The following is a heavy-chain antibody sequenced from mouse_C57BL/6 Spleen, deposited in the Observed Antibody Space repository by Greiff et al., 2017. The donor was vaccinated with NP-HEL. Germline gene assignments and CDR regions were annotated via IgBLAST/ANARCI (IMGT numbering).Heavy chain of an antibody. J-gene: IGHJ4*01. CDR2: IYPRSGNT. V-gene: IGHV1-81*01. CDR1: GYTFTSYG. CDR3: ARRDSSITTVVARTMDY. Sequence: QVHVKQSGAELARPGASVKLSCKASGYTFTSYGISWVKQRTGQGLEWIGEIYPRSGNTYYNEKFKGKATLTADKSSSTAYMELRSLTSEDSAVYFCARRDSSITTVVARTMDYWGQGTSVTVSS. D-gene: IGHD1-1*01.